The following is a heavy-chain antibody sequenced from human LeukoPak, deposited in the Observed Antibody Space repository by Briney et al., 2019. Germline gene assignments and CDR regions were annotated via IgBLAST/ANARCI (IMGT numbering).Heavy chain of an antibody. CDR1: GGSISSSNW. CDR3: ARAFLVGYSPEEYFFDY. CDR2: IHHSGTT. V-gene: IGHV4-4*02. Sequence: SGTLSLTCTVSGGSISSSNWWGWVRQPPGKGLECIGEIHHSGTTNYNPSLKSRVTISVDKSKNEFSLKLNSVTAADTAVYYCARAFLVGYSPEEYFFDYWGQGTLVTVSS. J-gene: IGHJ4*02. D-gene: IGHD2-15*01.